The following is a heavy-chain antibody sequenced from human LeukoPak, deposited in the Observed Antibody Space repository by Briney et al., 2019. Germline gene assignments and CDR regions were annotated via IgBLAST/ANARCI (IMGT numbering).Heavy chain of an antibody. CDR1: GFTFSSYS. CDR3: ARGPIAVAGEPRPYYYGMDV. V-gene: IGHV3-21*01. Sequence: GGSLRLSCAASGFTFSSYSMNWVRQAPGKGLEWVSSISSSSSYIYYADSVKGRFTISRDNAKNSLYLQMNSLRAEDTAVYYCARGPIAVAGEPRPYYYGMDVWGQGTTVTVSS. D-gene: IGHD6-19*01. J-gene: IGHJ6*02. CDR2: ISSSSSYI.